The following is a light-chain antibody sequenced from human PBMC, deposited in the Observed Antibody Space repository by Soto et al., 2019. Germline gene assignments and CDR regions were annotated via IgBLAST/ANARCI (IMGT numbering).Light chain of an antibody. V-gene: IGLV2-14*01. CDR1: SGDIGGYNY. CDR3: SSYTTNITPVV. CDR2: EVT. J-gene: IGLJ2*01. Sequence: QSVLTQPASVSGSPGQSITISCTGTSGDIGGYNYVSWYQQHPGKAPKLLISEVTNRPSGVSNRFSGSKSGNTASLTISGLQAEDEADDYCSSYTTNITPVVFGGGTKVTVL.